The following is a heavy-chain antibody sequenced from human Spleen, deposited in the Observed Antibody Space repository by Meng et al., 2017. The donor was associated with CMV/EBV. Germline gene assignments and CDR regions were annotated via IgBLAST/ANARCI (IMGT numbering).Heavy chain of an antibody. D-gene: IGHD2-2*01. CDR2: IKQDGSEK. CDR1: GFTFSSYW. Sequence: GGSLRLSCAASGFTFSSYWMSWVRQAPGKGLEWVANIKQDGSEKYYVDSVKGRFTISRDNAKNSLYLQMNSLRAEDTAVYYCAKSFQLPLDAFDIWGQGTMVTVSS. J-gene: IGHJ3*02. CDR3: AKSFQLPLDAFDI. V-gene: IGHV3-7*01.